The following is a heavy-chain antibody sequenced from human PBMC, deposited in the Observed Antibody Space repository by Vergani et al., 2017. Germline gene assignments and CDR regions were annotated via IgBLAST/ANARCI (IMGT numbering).Heavy chain of an antibody. CDR1: GGSISSYY. D-gene: IGHD3-22*01. J-gene: IGHJ4*02. CDR3: ARGYYSDSSGYYYAN. Sequence: QVQLQESGPGLVKPSETLSLTCTVSGGSISSYYWSWIRQPPGKGLEWIGYIYYSGSTNYNPSLKSRVTISVDTSKNQFSLKLSSVTAADTAVYYCARGYYSDSSGYYYANWGQGTLVTVSS. CDR2: IYYSGST. V-gene: IGHV4-59*08.